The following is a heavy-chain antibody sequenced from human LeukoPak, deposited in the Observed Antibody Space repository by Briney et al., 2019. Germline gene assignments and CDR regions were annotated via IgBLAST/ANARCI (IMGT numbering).Heavy chain of an antibody. CDR3: ARHTSLSSAAHDY. CDR1: GGSISSSSYY. CDR2: IYYSGST. J-gene: IGHJ4*02. Sequence: PSETLSLTCTVSGGSISSSSYYWGWIRQPPGKGLEWIGSIYYSGSTYYNPSLKSRVTISVDTSKNQFSLKLSSVTAADTAVYYRARHTSLSSAAHDYWGQGTLVTVSS. V-gene: IGHV4-39*01. D-gene: IGHD6-13*01.